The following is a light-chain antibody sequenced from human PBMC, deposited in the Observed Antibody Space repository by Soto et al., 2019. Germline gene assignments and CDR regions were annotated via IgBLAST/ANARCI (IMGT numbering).Light chain of an antibody. J-gene: IGKJ1*01. Sequence: EVEMTQSPATLSLAPGERATLSCRASESVSTNLAWYQQKAGQAPRLLIYGASTRAPGIPARFSGSRSATDFTLTISSLEPEDFAVYYCQQYGSSPRTFGQGTKVDIK. CDR3: QQYGSSPRT. CDR1: ESVSTN. V-gene: IGKV3D-15*01. CDR2: GAS.